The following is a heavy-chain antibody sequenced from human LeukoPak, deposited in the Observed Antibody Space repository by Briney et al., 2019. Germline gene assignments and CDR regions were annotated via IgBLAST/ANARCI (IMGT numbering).Heavy chain of an antibody. CDR2: IKQDGSEK. CDR3: AKGSSSWYLKTYYMDV. D-gene: IGHD6-13*01. CDR1: GFTFSRYW. V-gene: IGHV3-7*01. Sequence: GGSLRLSCAASGFTFSRYWMSWLRKAPGKGPEWVANIKQDGSEKYYVDSVKGRFTISRDNAKNSLYLQMNSLRAEDTAVYYCAKGSSSWYLKTYYMDVWGKGTTVTVSS. J-gene: IGHJ6*03.